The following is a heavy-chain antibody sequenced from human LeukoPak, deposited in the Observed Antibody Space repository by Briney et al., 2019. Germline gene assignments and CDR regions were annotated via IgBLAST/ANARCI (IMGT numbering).Heavy chain of an antibody. CDR1: GFTFSSYD. CDR2: IGTAGDT. D-gene: IGHD5-12*01. J-gene: IGHJ4*02. V-gene: IGHV3-13*01. CDR3: AKDWTVAKIYFDY. Sequence: GGTLRLSCAASGFTFSSYDMHWVRQATGKGLEWVSAIGTAGDTYYPGSVKGRFTISRDNSKNTLFLQMTSLRAEDTATYYCAKDWTVAKIYFDYWGQGTLVTVSS.